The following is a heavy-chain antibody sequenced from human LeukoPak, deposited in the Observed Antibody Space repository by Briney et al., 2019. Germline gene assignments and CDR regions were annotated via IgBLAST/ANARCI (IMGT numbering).Heavy chain of an antibody. J-gene: IGHJ5*02. V-gene: IGHV4-4*02. CDR1: GGSISSSNW. Sequence: PSETLSLTCAVSGGSISSSNWWSWVRQPPGKGLEWIGEIYHSGSTNYNPSLKSRVTISVDTSKNQFSLKLSSVTAADTAVYYCARVRVLVAGIRWFDPWGQGTLVTVSS. CDR2: IYHSGST. CDR3: ARVRVLVAGIRWFDP. D-gene: IGHD6-19*01.